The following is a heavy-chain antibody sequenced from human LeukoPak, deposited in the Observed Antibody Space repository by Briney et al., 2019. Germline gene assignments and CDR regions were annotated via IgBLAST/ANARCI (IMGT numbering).Heavy chain of an antibody. J-gene: IGHJ4*02. CDR2: INPSGGST. D-gene: IGHD2-15*01. CDR1: GYTFTSYY. V-gene: IGHV1-46*01. CDR3: ARDPPGCSGGSCYPSYYFDH. Sequence: GASVKVSCKASGYTFTSYYMHWVRQAPGQGLEWMGIINPSGGSTSYAQKFQGRVTMTRDTSTSTVYMELSSLRSEDTAVYYCARDPPGCSGGSCYPSYYFDHWGQGTLVTVSS.